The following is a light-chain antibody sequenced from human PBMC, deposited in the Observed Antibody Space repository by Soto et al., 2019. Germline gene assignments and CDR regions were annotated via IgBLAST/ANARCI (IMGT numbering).Light chain of an antibody. CDR3: QQYNNWWT. J-gene: IGKJ1*01. CDR2: AAS. Sequence: EIVMTHSPARLSVSPGERAALSGRASETVRSNLAWYQQKPGQAPRLLIYAASTRATGIPARFIGNGSGTEFTLTISSLQSEDFAVYYCQQYNNWWTFGQGTKVDIK. CDR1: ETVRSN. V-gene: IGKV3D-15*01.